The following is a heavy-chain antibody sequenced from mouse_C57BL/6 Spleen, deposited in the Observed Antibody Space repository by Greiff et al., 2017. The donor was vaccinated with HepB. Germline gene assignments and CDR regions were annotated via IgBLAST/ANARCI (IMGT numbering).Heavy chain of an antibody. J-gene: IGHJ1*03. D-gene: IGHD2-4*01. CDR2: IYPGDGDT. Sequence: QVHVKQSGPELVKPGASVKISCKASGYAFSSSWMNWVKQRPGKGLEWIGRIYPGDGDTNYNGKFKGKATLTADKSSSTAYMQLSSLTSEDSAVYFCARAGGDYDGNWYFDVWGTGTTVTVSS. CDR1: GYAFSSSW. V-gene: IGHV1-82*01. CDR3: ARAGGDYDGNWYFDV.